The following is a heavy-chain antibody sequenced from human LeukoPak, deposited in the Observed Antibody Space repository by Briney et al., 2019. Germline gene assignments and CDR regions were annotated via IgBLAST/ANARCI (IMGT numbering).Heavy chain of an antibody. D-gene: IGHD6-13*01. CDR1: GGSISSYY. J-gene: IGHJ3*02. V-gene: IGHV4-59*01. Sequence: SETLSLTCTVSGGSISSYYWSWIRQPPGKGLEWIGYVSHSGNTNYNPSLKSRVTISIDRSKNQFSLKLSSVTAADTAVYYCATNAAAAPDDTFDIWGQGTLVTVSS. CDR3: ATNAAAAPDDTFDI. CDR2: VSHSGNT.